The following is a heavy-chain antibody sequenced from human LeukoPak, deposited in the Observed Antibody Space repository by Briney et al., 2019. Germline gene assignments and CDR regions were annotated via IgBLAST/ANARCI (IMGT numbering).Heavy chain of an antibody. V-gene: IGHV3-23*01. J-gene: IGHJ4*02. CDR1: GFTFSSYA. D-gene: IGHD3-22*01. Sequence: PGGSLRLSCAASGFTFSSYAMTWVRQAPGKGLEWVSTITGSGGYTYYADSVKGRFTISRDNSKNTLFLRMNSLRGEDTAVYFCAKQSLYDSSGHFHYWGQGTLVTVSS. CDR3: AKQSLYDSSGHFHY. CDR2: ITGSGGYT.